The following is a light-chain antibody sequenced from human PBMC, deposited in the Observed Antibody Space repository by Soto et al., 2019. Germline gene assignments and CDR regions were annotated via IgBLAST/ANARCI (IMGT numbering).Light chain of an antibody. V-gene: IGLV1-40*01. CDR3: QSYDSSLSGSYV. Sequence: QCVLTQPPSVSGAPGQRVTISCTGSSSNIGADYEVHWYQQLSGTVPKLLIYGNSNRPSGVPDRFSGSKSGTSASLAITGLQAEDEADYYCQSYDSSLSGSYVFGTGTKVTVL. CDR2: GNS. J-gene: IGLJ1*01. CDR1: SSNIGADYE.